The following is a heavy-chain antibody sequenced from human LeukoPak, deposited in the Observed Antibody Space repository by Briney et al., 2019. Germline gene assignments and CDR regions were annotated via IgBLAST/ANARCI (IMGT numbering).Heavy chain of an antibody. V-gene: IGHV3-48*03. CDR1: AFTFSSYE. CDR2: ISSSGSTI. Sequence: GGSLRLSCAASAFTFSSYEMNWVRQAPGKGLEWVSYISSSGSTIYYADSVKGRFTISRDNAKNSLYLQMNSLRAEDTAVYYCARESGYSSGWYIFDYWGQGTLVTVSS. D-gene: IGHD6-19*01. CDR3: ARESGYSSGWYIFDY. J-gene: IGHJ4*02.